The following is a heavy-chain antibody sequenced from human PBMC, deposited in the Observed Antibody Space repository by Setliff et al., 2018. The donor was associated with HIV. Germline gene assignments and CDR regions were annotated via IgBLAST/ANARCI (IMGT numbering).Heavy chain of an antibody. CDR2: INPTGGST. V-gene: IGHV1-46*01. Sequence: ASVKVSCKASGYNFTNYGITWVRQAPGQGLEWMGIINPTGGSTTYAQKFQGRVTMTRDTSTSTVYMELSSLRSGDTAVYYCARGVQLWSDYWGQGTLVTVSS. CDR3: ARGVQLWSDY. D-gene: IGHD5-18*01. J-gene: IGHJ4*02. CDR1: GYNFTNYG.